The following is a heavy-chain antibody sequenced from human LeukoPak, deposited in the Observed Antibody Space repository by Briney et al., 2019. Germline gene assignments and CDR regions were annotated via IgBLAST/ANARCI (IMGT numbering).Heavy chain of an antibody. CDR1: GFTFDDYG. CDR3: ARKSKTDYSNYPYYYYYYMDV. Sequence: PGGSLRLSCAASGFTFDDYGMSWVRQAPGKGLEWVSGINWKGGSTGYADSVKGRFTISRDNAKNSLYLQMNSLRAEDTAVYYCARKSKTDYSNYPYYYYYYMDVWGKGTTVTVSS. J-gene: IGHJ6*03. CDR2: INWKGGST. V-gene: IGHV3-20*04. D-gene: IGHD4-11*01.